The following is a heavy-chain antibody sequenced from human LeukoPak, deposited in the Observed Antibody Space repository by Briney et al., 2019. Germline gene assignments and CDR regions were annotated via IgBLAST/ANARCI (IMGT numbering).Heavy chain of an antibody. D-gene: IGHD6-13*01. CDR3: ARDGIAAAAENYFDY. CDR1: GGSISSYY. Sequence: SETLSLTCTVSGGSISSYYWSWIRQPPGKGLEWIGYIYYSGGTNYNPSLKSRVTISVDTSKNQFSLKLSSVTAADTAVYYCARDGIAAAAENYFDYWGQGTLVTVSS. V-gene: IGHV4-59*01. J-gene: IGHJ4*02. CDR2: IYYSGGT.